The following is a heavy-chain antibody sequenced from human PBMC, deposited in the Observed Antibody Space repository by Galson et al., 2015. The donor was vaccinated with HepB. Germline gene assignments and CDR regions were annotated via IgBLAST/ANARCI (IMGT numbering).Heavy chain of an antibody. V-gene: IGHV3-23*01. CDR1: GFTFSSYA. J-gene: IGHJ4*02. D-gene: IGHD3-10*01. CDR3: AKDRAMVRGVSTNFDY. Sequence: SLRLSCAASGFTFSSYAMSWVRQAPGKGLEWVSAISGSGGSTYYADSVKGRFTISRDNSKNTLYLQMNSLRAEDTAVYYCAKDRAMVRGVSTNFDYWGQGTLVTVSS. CDR2: ISGSGGST.